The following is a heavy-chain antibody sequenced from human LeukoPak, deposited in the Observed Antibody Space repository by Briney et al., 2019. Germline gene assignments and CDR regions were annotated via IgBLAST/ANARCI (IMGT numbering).Heavy chain of an antibody. J-gene: IGHJ4*02. CDR3: ARDHYYDILTGYYRPDY. V-gene: IGHV3-21*01. Sequence: GGSLRLSCTASGFTFSSYSMNWVRQAPGKGLEWVSSISSSSSYIYYADSVKGRFTISRDNSKNTLYLQMNSLRAEDTAVYYCARDHYYDILTGYYRPDYWGQGTLVTVSS. D-gene: IGHD3-9*01. CDR1: GFTFSSYS. CDR2: ISSSSSYI.